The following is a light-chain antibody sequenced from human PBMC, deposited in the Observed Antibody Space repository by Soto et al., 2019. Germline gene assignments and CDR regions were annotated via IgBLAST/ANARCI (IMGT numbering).Light chain of an antibody. CDR3: QQYHTSSIT. CDR2: DAS. CDR1: QGLNND. Sequence: DIQMTQSPSTLSASVGDRVTITCRASQGLNNDLAWYQQKPGKAPNLLIYDASTLERGGPSRFSGTGSGTEFTLTNSSLQPDDFASYYCQQYHTSSITFGQGTRLEIK. V-gene: IGKV1-5*01. J-gene: IGKJ5*01.